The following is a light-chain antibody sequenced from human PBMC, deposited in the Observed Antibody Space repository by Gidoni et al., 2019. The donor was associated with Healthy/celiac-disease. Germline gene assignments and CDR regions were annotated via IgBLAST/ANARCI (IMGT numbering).Light chain of an antibody. Sequence: SYELTHPPSASVSPGQTASITCSGDKLGDNYACWYQQKQGQSPVLGIYQDSKRPSGIPERFSGSNSGNTATLTISGTQAMDEADYYWQAWDSSTVVFGGGTKLTVL. CDR2: QDS. CDR1: KLGDNY. J-gene: IGLJ2*01. V-gene: IGLV3-1*01. CDR3: QAWDSSTVV.